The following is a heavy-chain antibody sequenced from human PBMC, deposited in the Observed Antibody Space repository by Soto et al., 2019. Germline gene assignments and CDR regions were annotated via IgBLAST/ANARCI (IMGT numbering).Heavy chain of an antibody. CDR1: GGSISSSNW. CDR2: ISHSGST. CDR3: AKRSKRISSLIYNWFDP. D-gene: IGHD6-6*01. Sequence: QVQLQESGPGLVKPSGTLSLTCAVSGGSISSSNWWNWVRQPPGKGLEWIGEISHSGSTNSNPSLKSRVTISVDKSKNQFSLILVSVAATDTAIYYCAKRSKRISSLIYNWFDPWGQGTLVTVSS. V-gene: IGHV4-4*02. J-gene: IGHJ5*02.